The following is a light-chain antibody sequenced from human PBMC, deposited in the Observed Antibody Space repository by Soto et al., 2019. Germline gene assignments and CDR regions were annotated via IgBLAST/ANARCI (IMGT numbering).Light chain of an antibody. J-gene: IGKJ1*01. Sequence: AIQMTQSPSSLSASVGDRVTITCRASQGIRNDLGWYQQKPGKAPKLLIYAASTLQSGVPSRFSGSGSGTDFTLSIRSLQPEDFATYYCLQDSNYSRTFGQGTKVEIK. CDR3: LQDSNYSRT. CDR1: QGIRND. V-gene: IGKV1-6*01. CDR2: AAS.